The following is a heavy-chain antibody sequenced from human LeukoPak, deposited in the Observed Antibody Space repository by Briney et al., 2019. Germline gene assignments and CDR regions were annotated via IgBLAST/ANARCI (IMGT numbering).Heavy chain of an antibody. D-gene: IGHD3-10*02. CDR3: AELGITMIGGV. CDR1: GLRFSDYY. J-gene: IGHJ6*04. V-gene: IGHV3-11*04. CDR2: ISSGGDIM. Sequence: GGSLRLSCAASGLRFSDYYVSWIRQAPGKGLQWVSYISSGGDIMHYADSVKGRFTSSRDNAKNSLYLQMNSLRAEDTAVYYCAELGITMIGGVWGKGTTVTISS.